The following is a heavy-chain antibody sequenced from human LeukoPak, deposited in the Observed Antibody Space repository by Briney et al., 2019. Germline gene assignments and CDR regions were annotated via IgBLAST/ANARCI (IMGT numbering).Heavy chain of an antibody. J-gene: IGHJ4*02. CDR2: INPSSGST. CDR3: ARQAIAAAGNVNGVDY. Sequence: ASVKVSCKASGYTFTSYYMHWVRQAPGQGLEWMGIINPSSGSTSYAQKFQGRVTMTRDTSTSTVYMELSSLRSEDTAVYYCARQAIAAAGNVNGVDYWGQGTLVTVSS. CDR1: GYTFTSYY. V-gene: IGHV1-46*01. D-gene: IGHD6-13*01.